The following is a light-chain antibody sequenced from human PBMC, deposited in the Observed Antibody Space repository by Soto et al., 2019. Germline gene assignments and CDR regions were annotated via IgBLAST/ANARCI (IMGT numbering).Light chain of an antibody. Sequence: QSVLTQPPSVSGAPGQRVTISCTGSNSNIGAGYDVHWYLQLPGTAPKLLVYTNNNRPSRVPDRFSGSKSGTPASLAITGLRGEDEADYYCQSYDSRLSAYVFGTGTKVTVL. CDR1: NSNIGAGYD. CDR2: TNN. CDR3: QSYDSRLSAYV. V-gene: IGLV1-40*01. J-gene: IGLJ1*01.